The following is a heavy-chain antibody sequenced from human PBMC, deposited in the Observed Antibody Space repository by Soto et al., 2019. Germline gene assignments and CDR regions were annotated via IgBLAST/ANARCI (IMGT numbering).Heavy chain of an antibody. CDR2: IGTAGDT. J-gene: IGHJ4*02. CDR3: AKSQEIGTHFFDS. CDR1: GFTFSGFD. V-gene: IGHV3-13*01. Sequence: GGSLRLSCEASGFTFSGFDMHWVRQPTGKGLEWVSSIGTAGDTYYAVSVKGRFTISRDSAKNSLSLQMNSLRAGDMAVYFCAKSQEIGTHFFDSWGQGTQVTVSS. D-gene: IGHD6-13*01.